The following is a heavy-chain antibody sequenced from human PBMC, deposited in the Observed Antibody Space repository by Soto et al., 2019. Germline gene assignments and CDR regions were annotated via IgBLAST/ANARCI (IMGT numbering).Heavy chain of an antibody. J-gene: IGHJ4*02. CDR1: GFTFSSYW. CDR2: INSDGSST. CDR3: ARDMGLWGSSGWYSY. V-gene: IGHV3-74*01. D-gene: IGHD6-19*01. Sequence: EVQLVESGGGLVQPGGSLRLSCAASGFTFSSYWMHWVRQAPGKGLVWVSRINSDGSSTSYADSVKGRFTISRDNAKNTLYLQMNSLRAEDTAVYYCARDMGLWGSSGWYSYWGQGTLVTVSS.